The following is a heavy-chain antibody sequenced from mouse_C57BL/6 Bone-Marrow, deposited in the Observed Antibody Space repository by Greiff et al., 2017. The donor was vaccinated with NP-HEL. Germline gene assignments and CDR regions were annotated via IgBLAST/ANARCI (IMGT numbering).Heavy chain of an antibody. CDR3: ASDYGSSHYYAMDY. J-gene: IGHJ4*01. V-gene: IGHV14-3*01. CDR2: IDPANGNT. D-gene: IGHD1-1*01. CDR1: GFNIKNTY. Sequence: EVQRVESVAELVRPGASVKLSCTASGFNIKNTYMHWVKQRPEQGLEWIGRIDPANGNTKYAPKFQGKATITADTSSNTAYLQLSSLTSEDTAIYYCASDYGSSHYYAMDYWGQGTSVTVSS.